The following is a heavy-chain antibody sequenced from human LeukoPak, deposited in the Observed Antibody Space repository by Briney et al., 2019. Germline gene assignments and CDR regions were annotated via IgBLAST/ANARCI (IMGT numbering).Heavy chain of an antibody. V-gene: IGHV4-34*01. J-gene: IGHJ4*02. CDR1: GRSFSGYY. CDR3: ARGLIDGHNSHSLDY. Sequence: SETLSLTCGVYGRSFSGYYWTWIRQPPGQGREWIGEINHSGSTNYNPSLKSRVTMSVDTSKNQLSLILSSVTAADTAVYYCARGLIDGHNSHSLDYWGQGTLVTVSS. D-gene: IGHD5-24*01. CDR2: INHSGST.